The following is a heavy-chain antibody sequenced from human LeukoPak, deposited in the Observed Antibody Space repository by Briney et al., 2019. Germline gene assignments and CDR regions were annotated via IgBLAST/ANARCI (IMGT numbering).Heavy chain of an antibody. CDR3: VGIAVAPNAFDI. V-gene: IGHV4-59*01. D-gene: IGHD6-19*01. Sequence: PSETLSLTCTVSGGSTSSFYWSWIRQPPGKGLEWIGYIYYSGSTNYNPSLKSRVTISVDTSKNQFSLRLSAVTAADTAVYYCVGIAVAPNAFDIWGQGTMVTVSS. CDR1: GGSTSSFY. J-gene: IGHJ3*02. CDR2: IYYSGST.